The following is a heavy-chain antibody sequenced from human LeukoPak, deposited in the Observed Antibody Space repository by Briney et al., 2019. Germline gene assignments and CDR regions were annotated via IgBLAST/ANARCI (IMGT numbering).Heavy chain of an antibody. V-gene: IGHV3-21*01. CDR2: ITSGSYI. D-gene: IGHD4-17*01. CDR3: ASADYGDYGVDY. J-gene: IGHJ4*02. CDR1: GFAFSSSN. Sequence: GGSLRLSCAASGFAFSSSNLNWFRQAPGKGLEWVSSITSGSYIYYADSLKGRFSISRDNAKNSLYLQMISLRAEDTAVYYCASADYGDYGVDYWGQGTLVTVSS.